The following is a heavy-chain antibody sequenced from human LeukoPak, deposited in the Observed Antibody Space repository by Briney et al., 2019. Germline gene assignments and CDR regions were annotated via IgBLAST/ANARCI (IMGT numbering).Heavy chain of an antibody. J-gene: IGHJ4*02. D-gene: IGHD4-17*01. CDR1: GFTFSNAW. CDR3: TTEATVSLTPFY. V-gene: IGHV3-15*01. CDR2: IKSKTEGGTT. Sequence: GGSLRLSCGASGFTFSNAWMSWVRQAPGKGREWVGRIKSKTEGGTTDYAAPGKGRFTIARDDSKNTLYLQMNSLKTEDTAVYYCTTEATVSLTPFYWGQGTLVTVSS.